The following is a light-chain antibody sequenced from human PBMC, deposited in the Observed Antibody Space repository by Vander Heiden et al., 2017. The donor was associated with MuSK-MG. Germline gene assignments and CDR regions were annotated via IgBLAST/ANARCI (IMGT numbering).Light chain of an antibody. CDR3: YSYGNRMSGPLV. CDR1: SSNSGGGYD. V-gene: IGLV1-40*01. J-gene: IGLJ3*02. CDR2: FIN. Sequence: QSVLTQPPSVSGAPGQGVTISCPGSSSNSGGGYDVHGYQQLHGTAPKLLIFFINNRPSAVPDRFSCATSCSSASTVITGLQAEDEAEDYCYSYGNRMSGPLVFGGGTKLTVL.